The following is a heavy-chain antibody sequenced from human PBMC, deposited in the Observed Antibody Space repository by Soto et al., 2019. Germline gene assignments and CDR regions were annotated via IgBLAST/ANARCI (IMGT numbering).Heavy chain of an antibody. CDR1: GGSFSGQY. CDR2: INHSGSI. J-gene: IGHJ4*02. CDR3: ARQPRILTGYYGHFDY. D-gene: IGHD3-9*01. V-gene: IGHV4-34*01. Sequence: PSQTLSLTCAVYGGSFSGQYWSWIRQPPGKGLEWIGEINHSGSINYNPSLESRVTISEDTSKNQFSLKLSSVTAADTAVYYCARQPRILTGYYGHFDYWGQGTLVTVSS.